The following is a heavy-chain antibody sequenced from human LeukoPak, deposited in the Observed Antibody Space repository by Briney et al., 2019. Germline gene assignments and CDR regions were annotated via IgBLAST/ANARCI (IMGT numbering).Heavy chain of an antibody. V-gene: IGHV4-4*07. CDR1: GGSISSYY. CDR2: IYTSGST. J-gene: IGHJ4*02. D-gene: IGHD3-10*01. CDR3: ARDQPGYYGSGSYYQGGEGYYFDY. Sequence: SETLSLTCTVSGGSISSYYWSWIRQPAGKGLEWIGRIYTSGSTNYNPSLKSRVTMSVDTSKNQFSLKLSSVTAADTAVYYCARDQPGYYGSGSYYQGGEGYYFDYWGQGTLVTVSS.